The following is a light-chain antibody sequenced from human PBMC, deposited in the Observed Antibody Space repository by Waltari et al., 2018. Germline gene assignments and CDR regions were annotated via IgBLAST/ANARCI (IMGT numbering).Light chain of an antibody. CDR1: SNDVGGYNF. J-gene: IGLJ2*01. Sequence: QSALTQPASVSGSPGQSITISCTGTSNDVGGYNFFSLYQHRPGTAPQLIIYDVIKRPSGVSNRFSGSKSGNTASLTISGLQTDDEADYYCCSYTGSSTLVLFGGGTKLTVL. V-gene: IGLV2-14*03. CDR2: DVI. CDR3: CSYTGSSTLVL.